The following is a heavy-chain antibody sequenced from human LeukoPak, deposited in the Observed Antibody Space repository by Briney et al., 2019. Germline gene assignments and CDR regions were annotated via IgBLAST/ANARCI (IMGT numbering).Heavy chain of an antibody. CDR2: VLDNVRT. J-gene: IGHJ4*02. CDR1: GGSISSHY. Sequence: SETLSLTCTVSGGSISSHYWSWVRQPPGKGLEWIGYVLDNVRTKDNPSLNSRFTLSADTSKDQFSLRLTSVTAADTAVYYCATIKRGNIFGFFDFWGQGILVTVSS. V-gene: IGHV4-59*11. D-gene: IGHD5-18*01. CDR3: ATIKRGNIFGFFDF.